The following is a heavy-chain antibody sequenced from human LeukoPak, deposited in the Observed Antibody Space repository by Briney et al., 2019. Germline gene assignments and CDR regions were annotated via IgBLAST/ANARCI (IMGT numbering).Heavy chain of an antibody. CDR3: ARAVWFGELYIDY. D-gene: IGHD3-10*01. CDR2: IYYSGST. J-gene: IGHJ4*02. Sequence: SETLSLTCTVSGGSISSSSYYWGWIRQPPGKGLEWIGSIYYSGSTYYNPSLKSRVTISVDTSKNQFSLKLSSVTAADTAVYYCARAVWFGELYIDYWGQGTLVTVSS. V-gene: IGHV4-39*07. CDR1: GGSISSSSYY.